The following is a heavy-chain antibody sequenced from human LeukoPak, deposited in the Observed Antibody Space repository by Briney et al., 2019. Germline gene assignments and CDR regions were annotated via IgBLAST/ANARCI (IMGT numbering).Heavy chain of an antibody. CDR2: ISGSGSST. CDR3: AKDLGLSGSYFYDDY. V-gene: IGHV3-23*01. CDR1: GFTFSSYA. Sequence: GRSLRLSCAASGFTFSSYATSWVRQAPGKGLEWVSAISGSGSSTYYADSVKGRFTISRDNSKNTLYLQMNSMRAEDTAVYYCAKDLGLSGSYFYDDYWGQGALSPSPQ. D-gene: IGHD1-26*01. J-gene: IGHJ4*02.